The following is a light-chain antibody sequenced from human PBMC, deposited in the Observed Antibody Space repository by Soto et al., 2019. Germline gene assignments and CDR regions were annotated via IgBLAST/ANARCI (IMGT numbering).Light chain of an antibody. J-gene: IGKJ1*01. CDR2: DAS. CDR1: QSIASW. CDR3: QQYETSSGT. Sequence: DIPMTQSPSTLSASVGDRITITCRASQSIASWLAWYQQKPGKAPTVLIYDASTLESGVPARFSGGGSRTEFTLTITSLQPDDFATYYCQQYETSSGTFGQGTRVE. V-gene: IGKV1-5*01.